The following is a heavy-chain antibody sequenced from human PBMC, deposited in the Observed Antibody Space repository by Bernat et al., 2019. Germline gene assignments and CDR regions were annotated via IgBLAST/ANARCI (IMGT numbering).Heavy chain of an antibody. J-gene: IGHJ6*02. CDR3: ARDQGQLWPARKSNYYYYGMDV. V-gene: IGHV3-30-3*01. D-gene: IGHD5-18*01. CDR1: GFTFSSYA. CDR2: ISYDGSNK. Sequence: QVQLVESGGGVVQPGRSLRLSCAASGFTFSSYAMHWVRQAPGKGLEWVAVISYDGSNKYYADSVKGRFTITRDKSKNTLYLQMNSLRAEDTAVYYCARDQGQLWPARKSNYYYYGMDVWGQGTTVTVSS.